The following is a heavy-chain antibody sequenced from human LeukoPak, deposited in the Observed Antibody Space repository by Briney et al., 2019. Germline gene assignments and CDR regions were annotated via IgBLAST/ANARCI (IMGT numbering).Heavy chain of an antibody. CDR2: ISGSGGST. Sequence: GSLLLSCAASRFTFSSYAMSWVSQAPGKGLEWVSGISGSGGSTDYADSVKGRFTISRDNAKNTLYLQMNSLRAEDTAVYYCARDDYGDYGIDYWGQGTLVTVSS. V-gene: IGHV3-23*01. CDR3: ARDDYGDYGIDY. J-gene: IGHJ4*02. D-gene: IGHD4-17*01. CDR1: RFTFSSYA.